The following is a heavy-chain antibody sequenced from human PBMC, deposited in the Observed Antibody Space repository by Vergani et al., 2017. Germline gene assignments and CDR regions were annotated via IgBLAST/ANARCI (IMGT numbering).Heavy chain of an antibody. D-gene: IGHD5-24*01. V-gene: IGHV3-23*01. Sequence: EVQLLESGGGLVQPGGSRRLSCAGAGFIFDTYTMAYVRQAPGKGLEWVATISSGGGDIFYADSVKGRFTISRDNSKNTLYLQMNSLRVEDTAVYYCGRGSDNYNWGQGTLVTVSS. CDR3: GRGSDNYN. CDR2: ISSGGGDI. CDR1: GFIFDTYT. J-gene: IGHJ4*02.